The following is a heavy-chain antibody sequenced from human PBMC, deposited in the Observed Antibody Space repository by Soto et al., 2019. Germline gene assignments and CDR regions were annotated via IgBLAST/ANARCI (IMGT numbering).Heavy chain of an antibody. CDR3: AEGPTTWGYSYAKNYYYYGMDV. J-gene: IGHJ6*02. D-gene: IGHD5-18*01. V-gene: IGHV1-69*13. CDR2: IIPIFGTA. CDR1: GGTFSSYA. Sequence: GASVKVSCKASGGTFSSYAISWVRQAPGQGLEWMGGIIPIFGTANYAQKFQGRVTITADESTSTAYTELSSLRSEDTAVYYCAEGPTTWGYSYAKNYYYYGMDVWGQGTTVTVSS.